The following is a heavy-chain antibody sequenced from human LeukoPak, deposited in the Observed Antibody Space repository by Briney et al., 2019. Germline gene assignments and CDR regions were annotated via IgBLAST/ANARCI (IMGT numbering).Heavy chain of an antibody. D-gene: IGHD6-13*01. CDR3: AGSAYSSSLHY. J-gene: IGHJ4*02. Sequence: SETLSLTCTVSGGSISSYYWSWIRQPPGKGLEWIGYIYYSGSTNYNPSLKSRVTISVDTSKNQFSLKLSSVTAADTAVYYCAGSAYSSSLHYWGQGTLVTVSS. V-gene: IGHV4-59*08. CDR2: IYYSGST. CDR1: GGSISSYY.